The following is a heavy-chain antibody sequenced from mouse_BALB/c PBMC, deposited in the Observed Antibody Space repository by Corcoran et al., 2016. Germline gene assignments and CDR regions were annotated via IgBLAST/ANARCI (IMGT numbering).Heavy chain of an antibody. CDR1: GFTFSGFL. V-gene: IGHV11-2*02. J-gene: IGHJ1*01. D-gene: IGHD2-1*01. CDR3: MRYPNYDGNYGWYFDV. Sequence: VQLLETGGGLLQPGGSRGLSCDCSGFTFSGFLISWVLQTPGKTLEWIGNINSDGSAINYAPSIKDRFTIFRDNEKSTLYQQMSNGRYEDTATYFCMRYPNYDGNYGWYFDVWGAGTTVTVSS. CDR2: INSDGSAI.